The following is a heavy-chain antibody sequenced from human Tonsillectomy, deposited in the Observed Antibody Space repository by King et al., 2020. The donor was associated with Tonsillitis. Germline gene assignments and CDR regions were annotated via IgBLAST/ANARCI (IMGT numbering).Heavy chain of an antibody. CDR1: GFTFSTYN. CDR2: ISSSSTTI. D-gene: IGHD3-10*01. V-gene: IGHV3-48*01. CDR3: ARDYYNSGSYPIDS. J-gene: IGHJ4*02. Sequence: VQLVESGGGLVQPGGSRRLSCAASGFTFSTYNMNWVRQAPGKGLEWVAYISSSSTTISYADSVKCRFTISRDNAKNSLYLQMNSLRAEDTAVYYCARDYYNSGSYPIDSWGQGTLVIVSS.